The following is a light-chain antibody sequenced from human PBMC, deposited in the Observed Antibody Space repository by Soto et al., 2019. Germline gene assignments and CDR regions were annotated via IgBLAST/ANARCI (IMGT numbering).Light chain of an antibody. CDR1: TSDVGGHNS. CDR3: NSYSSDITPYV. CDR2: QVS. Sequence: QSALTQPASVSGSPGQSITISCTGTTSDVGGHNSVSWFQQHPGKAPKLIIYQVSSRPSDISNRFSGSKSGNTASLTISGLQAEDVADYYCNSYSSDITPYVFGTGTKVTVL. V-gene: IGLV2-14*01. J-gene: IGLJ1*01.